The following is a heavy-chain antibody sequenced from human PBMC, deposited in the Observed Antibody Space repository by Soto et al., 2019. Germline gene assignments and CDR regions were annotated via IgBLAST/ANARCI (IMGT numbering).Heavy chain of an antibody. J-gene: IGHJ6*02. D-gene: IGHD3-3*01. CDR1: RFTFSSYI. CDR3: ARERPYYDFWSGYYSTLYYGMDV. V-gene: IGHV3-21*01. CDR2: ISSTNSSI. Sequence: GGSLRLSCGASRFTFSSYIMNWVRHSPGRGLEXVSSISSTNSSIQYADSVTGLFTISRDNAKNSLYLPMKSMRAEDTAVYYCARERPYYDFWSGYYSTLYYGMDVWGQGTTVTVSS.